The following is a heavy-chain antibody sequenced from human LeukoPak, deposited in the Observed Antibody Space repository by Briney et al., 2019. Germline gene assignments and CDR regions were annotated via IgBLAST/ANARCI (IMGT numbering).Heavy chain of an antibody. CDR3: AKAEYGTHYYFDY. V-gene: IGHV3-9*01. CDR2: ISWNSGSI. J-gene: IGHJ4*02. D-gene: IGHD2/OR15-2a*01. CDR1: GFTFDDYA. Sequence: GGSLRLSCAASGFTFDDYAMHWVRQAPGKALEWVSGISWNSGSIGYADSVKGRFTISRDNAKNSLYLQMNSLRAEDTALYYCAKAEYGTHYYFDYWGQGTLVTVSS.